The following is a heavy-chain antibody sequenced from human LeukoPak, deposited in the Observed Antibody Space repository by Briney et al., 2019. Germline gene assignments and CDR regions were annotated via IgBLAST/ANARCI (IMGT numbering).Heavy chain of an antibody. CDR1: GGTFSSYA. D-gene: IGHD3-22*01. CDR2: IIPIFGTA. V-gene: IGHV1-69*05. CDR3: ARVGYYDRQPSDY. Sequence: SVKVSCKASGGTFSSYAISWVRQAPGQGLEWMGGIIPIFGTANYAQKFQGRVTMTTDESTSTAYMELSSLRSEDTAVYCCARVGYYDRQPSDYWGQGTLVTVSS. J-gene: IGHJ4*02.